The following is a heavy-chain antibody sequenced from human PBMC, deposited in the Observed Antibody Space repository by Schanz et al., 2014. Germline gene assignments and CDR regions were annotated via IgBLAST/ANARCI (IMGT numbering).Heavy chain of an antibody. V-gene: IGHV3-11*01. CDR2: ISDSGDST. D-gene: IGHD2-2*01. CDR1: GFTFSDYY. Sequence: QVQLVDSGGGLVKPGGSLRLSCAASGFTFSDYYMTWIRQAPGKGLEWVSDISDSGDSTHYADSVKGRFTISRDNAKISLFLQMNSLSAEDTAVYYGAKVAPAATYLDSWGLGTLVTVSS. CDR3: AKVAPAATYLDS. J-gene: IGHJ4*02.